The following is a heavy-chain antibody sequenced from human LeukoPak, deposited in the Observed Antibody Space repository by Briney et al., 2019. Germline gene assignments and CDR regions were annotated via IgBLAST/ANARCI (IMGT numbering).Heavy chain of an antibody. D-gene: IGHD2-21*01. J-gene: IGHJ4*02. V-gene: IGHV3-7*02. CDR3: ARGRIRFDY. CDR1: GFTFSTYW. Sequence: GGSLRLSCAASGFTFSTYWMTWVRQAPGKGLEWVANIKHDGSEEYYVDSVKGRFTSSRDNTKNSLYLQMNSLGAEDTAVYYCARGRIRFDYWGQGTLVTVSS. CDR2: IKHDGSEE.